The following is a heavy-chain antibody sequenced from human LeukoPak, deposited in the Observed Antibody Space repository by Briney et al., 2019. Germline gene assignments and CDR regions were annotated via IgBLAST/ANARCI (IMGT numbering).Heavy chain of an antibody. V-gene: IGHV4-39*01. J-gene: IGHJ5*02. CDR2: IYSSEYT. D-gene: IGHD5-24*01. CDR1: GDSFANSYC. CDR3: ARGSDDYKLGNH. Sequence: PSETLSLSCTVSGDSFANSYCWTWVRQPPGKRPEWIGTIYSSEYTYYHPSLRSRATISADTSRNLFSLKLSSVTAADTAVYYCARGSDDYKLGNHWGHGTPVTVSS.